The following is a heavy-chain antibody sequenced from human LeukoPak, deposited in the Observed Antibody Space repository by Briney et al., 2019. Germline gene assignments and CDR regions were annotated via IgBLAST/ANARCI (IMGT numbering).Heavy chain of an antibody. Sequence: SVKVSCKASGGTFSSYAISWVRQAPGQGLEWMGGIIPIFGTANYAQKFQGRVTITADESTSTAYMELRSLRSDDTAVYYCARVERGYDFWSGYWGPAYYYYGMDVWGQGTTVTVSS. CDR3: ARVERGYDFWSGYWGPAYYYYGMDV. CDR1: GGTFSSYA. CDR2: IIPIFGTA. D-gene: IGHD3-3*01. V-gene: IGHV1-69*01. J-gene: IGHJ6*02.